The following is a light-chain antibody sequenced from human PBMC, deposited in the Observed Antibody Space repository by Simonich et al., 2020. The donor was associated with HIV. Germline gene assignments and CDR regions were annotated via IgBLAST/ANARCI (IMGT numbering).Light chain of an antibody. CDR3: QQYNSYSWT. CDR2: KAS. V-gene: IGKV1-5*03. Sequence: DIQMTQSASSLSAAVGDRVTITCRASQSISSWLAWYQQKPGKAPKLLIYKASSLESGVPSRFSGSGFGTEFTLTISSLQPDDFATYYCQQYNSYSWTFGQGTKVEIK. CDR1: QSISSW. J-gene: IGKJ1*01.